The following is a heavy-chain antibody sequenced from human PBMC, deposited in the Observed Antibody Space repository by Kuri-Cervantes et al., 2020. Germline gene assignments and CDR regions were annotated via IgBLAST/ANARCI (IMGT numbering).Heavy chain of an antibody. CDR1: GGSISSSSYY. V-gene: IGHV4-39*01. D-gene: IGHD3-3*01. J-gene: IGHJ6*02. CDR3: ASSYDFWSGYYPGSDYYGMDV. Sequence: SETLSLTCTVSGGSISSSSYYWGWIRQPPGKGLEWIGSIYYSGSTYYNPSLKSRVTISVDTSKNQFSLKLSSVTAADTAVYYCASSYDFWSGYYPGSDYYGMDVWGQGTTVTVSS. CDR2: IYYSGST.